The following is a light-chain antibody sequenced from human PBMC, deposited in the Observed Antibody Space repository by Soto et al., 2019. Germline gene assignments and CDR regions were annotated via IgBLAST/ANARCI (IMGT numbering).Light chain of an antibody. CDR3: QQAASFPIT. Sequence: DIQMTQSPSSVSASVGGRVTSTCRASQGINNWLAWYQQKPGKAPHLLIYTGSSLQSGVPSSFSGSGSGTDFTLTINSLQPEDFATYYCQQAASFPITFGQGTQLEIK. CDR2: TGS. V-gene: IGKV1-12*01. CDR1: QGINNW. J-gene: IGKJ5*01.